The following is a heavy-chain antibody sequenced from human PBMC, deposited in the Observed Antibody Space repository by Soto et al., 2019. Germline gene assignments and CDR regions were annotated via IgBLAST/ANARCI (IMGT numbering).Heavy chain of an antibody. D-gene: IGHD6-19*01. Sequence: EVQLVESGGGLVQPGGSLRLSCAVSGFTFGSYWMNWVRLIPGKGLEWVSNISGSGGSTYYADSVKGRFTISRDNSKNTLHLQMNSLRVEDTAVYYCAKRGRGAVAFDYWGQGTLVTVSS. CDR1: GFTFGSYW. J-gene: IGHJ4*02. V-gene: IGHV3-23*04. CDR3: AKRGRGAVAFDY. CDR2: ISGSGGST.